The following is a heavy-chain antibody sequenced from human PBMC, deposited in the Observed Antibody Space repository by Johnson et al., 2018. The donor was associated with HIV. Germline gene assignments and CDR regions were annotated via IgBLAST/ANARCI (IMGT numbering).Heavy chain of an antibody. CDR1: GFTFRSYA. CDR2: IRYDGSNK. Sequence: QVQLVESGGAVVQPGGSLRLSCAVSGFTFRSYAMHWVRQAPGKGLEWVAFIRYDGSNKYYADSVKGRFTISRDNSKNTLYLQMNSLRAEDTAVYYCAKIKGSSDAFDIWGQGTIVTVSS. CDR3: AKIKGSSDAFDI. V-gene: IGHV3-30*02. D-gene: IGHD6-6*01. J-gene: IGHJ3*02.